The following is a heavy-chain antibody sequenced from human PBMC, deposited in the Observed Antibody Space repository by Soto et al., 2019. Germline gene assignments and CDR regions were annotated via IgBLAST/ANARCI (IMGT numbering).Heavy chain of an antibody. CDR1: GFTFSSYG. Sequence: VPLVESGGGVVQPGRSLRLSCAASGFTFSSYGMHWVRQAPGKGLEWVAVIWYDGSNKYYADSVKGRFTISRDNSKNTLYLQMNSLRAEDTAVYYCARDYDSSGYPRSYFDYWGQGTLVTVSS. V-gene: IGHV3-33*01. J-gene: IGHJ4*02. CDR2: IWYDGSNK. CDR3: ARDYDSSGYPRSYFDY. D-gene: IGHD3-22*01.